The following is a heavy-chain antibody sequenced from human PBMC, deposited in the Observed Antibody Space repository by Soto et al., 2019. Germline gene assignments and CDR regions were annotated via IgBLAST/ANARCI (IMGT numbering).Heavy chain of an antibody. J-gene: IGHJ5*02. V-gene: IGHV1-18*01. CDR2: ISAYNGNT. CDR1: GYTFTSYG. Sequence: ASVKVSCKASGYTFTSYGISWVRQAPGQGLEWMGWISAYNGNTNYAQKLQGGVTMTTDTSTSTAYMELRSLRSDDTAVYYCARARSMVRGVTKAARWFDPWGQGTLVT. D-gene: IGHD3-10*01. CDR3: ARARSMVRGVTKAARWFDP.